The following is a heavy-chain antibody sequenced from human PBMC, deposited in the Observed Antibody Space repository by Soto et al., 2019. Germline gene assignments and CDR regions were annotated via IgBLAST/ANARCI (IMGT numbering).Heavy chain of an antibody. J-gene: IGHJ4*02. Sequence: ESGGGVVQPGRSLRLSCAASGFTFSDYAMHWVRQAPGKGLEWVAVVSHDGRNTHYPDSVKGRFTISRDSSKNTVSLEMTSLRAGDTAVYYCAKGGRQWLVTSDFNYWGQGALVTVSS. D-gene: IGHD6-19*01. CDR3: AKGGRQWLVTSDFNY. CDR2: VSHDGRNT. CDR1: GFTFSDYA. V-gene: IGHV3-30*18.